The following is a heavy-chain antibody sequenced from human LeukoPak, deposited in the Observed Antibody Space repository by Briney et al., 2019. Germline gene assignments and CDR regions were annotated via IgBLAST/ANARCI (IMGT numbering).Heavy chain of an antibody. Sequence: GGSLRLSCAASGFTFSSYWMSWVRQAPWKGLEWVANIKQDGSEKYYVDSVKGRFTISRDNAKNSLYLQMNSLRAEDTAVYYCARDTNYDFWGFDYWGQGTLVTVSS. D-gene: IGHD3-3*01. J-gene: IGHJ4*02. V-gene: IGHV3-7*01. CDR3: ARDTNYDFWGFDY. CDR1: GFTFSSYW. CDR2: IKQDGSEK.